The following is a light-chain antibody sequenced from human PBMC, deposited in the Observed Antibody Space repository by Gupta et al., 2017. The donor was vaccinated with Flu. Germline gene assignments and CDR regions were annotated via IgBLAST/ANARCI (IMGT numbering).Light chain of an antibody. CDR1: QSVSSY. V-gene: IGKV3-11*01. CDR3: QQRSNWPPLFT. Sequence: EIVLTQSPATLSLSPGERATLSCRASQSVSSYLAWYQQKPGQAPRLLIYDASNRATGIQARLTGSGAGTDFTLTISSLEPEDFAVYYCQQRSNWPPLFTFGPGTKVDIK. J-gene: IGKJ3*01. CDR2: DAS.